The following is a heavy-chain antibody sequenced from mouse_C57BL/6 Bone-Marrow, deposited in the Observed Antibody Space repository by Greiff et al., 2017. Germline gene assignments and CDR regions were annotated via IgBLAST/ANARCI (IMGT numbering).Heavy chain of an antibody. J-gene: IGHJ2*01. CDR1: GYTFTSYW. V-gene: IGHV1-64*01. CDR2: IHPNSGST. CDR3: ARYNGYYQYYFDY. Sequence: QVQLQQPGAELVKPGASVKLSCKASGYTFTSYWMHWVKQRPGQGLEWIGMIHPNSGSTNYNEKFKSKATLTVDKSSSTAYMQLSSLTSEYSAVYYCARYNGYYQYYFDYWGQGTTRTVSS. D-gene: IGHD2-3*01.